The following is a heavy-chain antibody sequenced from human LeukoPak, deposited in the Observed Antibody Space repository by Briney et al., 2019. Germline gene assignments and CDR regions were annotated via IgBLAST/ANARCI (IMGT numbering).Heavy chain of an antibody. Sequence: GRSLRLSCAASGITFSSYAMHWVRQAPGKGLEWVAVISYDGSNKYYADSVKGRFTISRDNSKNTLYLQMNSLRAEDRAVYYCAREGSSGWTCYFDYWGQGTLVTVSS. D-gene: IGHD6-19*01. V-gene: IGHV3-30-3*01. J-gene: IGHJ4*02. CDR3: AREGSSGWTCYFDY. CDR1: GITFSSYA. CDR2: ISYDGSNK.